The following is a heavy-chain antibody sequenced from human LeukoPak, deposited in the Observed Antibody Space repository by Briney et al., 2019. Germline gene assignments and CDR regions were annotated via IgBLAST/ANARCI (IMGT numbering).Heavy chain of an antibody. J-gene: IGHJ4*02. CDR1: GFTFSGYA. Sequence: GRSLRLSCAASGFTFSGYAMHWVRQAPGKGLEWVAVISTDGRDKHNADSVKGRFTISRDNSKNTLYVQMTSLTAEDTAIYYCARDMRAAADYYFDYWGQGTLVIVSS. CDR3: ARDMRAAADYYFDY. CDR2: ISTDGRDK. V-gene: IGHV3-30*04. D-gene: IGHD6-13*01.